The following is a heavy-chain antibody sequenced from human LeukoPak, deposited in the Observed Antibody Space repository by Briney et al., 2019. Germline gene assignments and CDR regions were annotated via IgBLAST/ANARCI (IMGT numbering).Heavy chain of an antibody. Sequence: SETLSLTCTVSGASISSYYWSWVRQPAGEGLEWIGRIYTSGSTNYKPSLKSRVTMSVDTSKNQLSLKLSSVTAADTAVYYCARRRITIFGMDVWGQGTTVTISS. V-gene: IGHV4-4*07. CDR1: GASISSYY. CDR3: ARRRITIFGMDV. CDR2: IYTSGST. D-gene: IGHD3-3*01. J-gene: IGHJ6*02.